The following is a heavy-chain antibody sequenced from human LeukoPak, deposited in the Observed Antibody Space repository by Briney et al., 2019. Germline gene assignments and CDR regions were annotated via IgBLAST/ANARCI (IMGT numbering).Heavy chain of an antibody. J-gene: IGHJ4*02. V-gene: IGHV5-51*01. CDR1: GYSFTSYW. CDR2: IYPGDSDT. CDR3: ARLLGRAHDYGGNSPVDY. Sequence: GESLKISCKGSGYSFTSYWIGWVRQMPGKGLEWMGIIYPGDSDTRYSPSFQGQVTISADKSISTAYLQWSSLKASDTAMYYWARLLGRAHDYGGNSPVDYWGQGTLVTVSS. D-gene: IGHD4-23*01.